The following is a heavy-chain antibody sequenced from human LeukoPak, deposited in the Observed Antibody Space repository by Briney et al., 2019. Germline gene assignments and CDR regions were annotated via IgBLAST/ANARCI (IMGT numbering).Heavy chain of an antibody. CDR2: ISGSGGST. V-gene: IGHV3-23*01. CDR3: AKKETAVAGTLSYFDY. Sequence: PGGSLRLSCAASGFTFSSYAMSWVRQAPGKGLEWVSAISGSGGSTYYADSVKGRFTISRDNSKNTLYLQMNSLRAEDTAVYYCAKKETAVAGTLSYFDYWGQGTLVTVSS. D-gene: IGHD6-19*01. J-gene: IGHJ4*02. CDR1: GFTFSSYA.